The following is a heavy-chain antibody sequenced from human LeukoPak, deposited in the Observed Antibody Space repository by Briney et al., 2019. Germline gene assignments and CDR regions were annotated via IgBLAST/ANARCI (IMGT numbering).Heavy chain of an antibody. CDR2: ISSRSHTI. CDR3: ARESGYSGYEPFDC. J-gene: IGHJ4*02. Sequence: GGPLRLSCVASGFTFGSSWMSWVRQAPGKGLEWVSYISSRSHTIYYAASVKGRFTISRDNAKNSLSLQVNSLRAEDTAVYYCARESGYSGYEPFDCWGQGTLVTVSS. V-gene: IGHV3-48*01. D-gene: IGHD5-12*01. CDR1: GFTFGSSW.